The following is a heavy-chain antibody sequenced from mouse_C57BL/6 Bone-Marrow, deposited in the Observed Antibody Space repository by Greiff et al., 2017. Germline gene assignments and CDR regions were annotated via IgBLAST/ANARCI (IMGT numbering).Heavy chain of an antibody. Sequence: VKLVESGAELARPGASVKLSCKASGYTFTSYGISWVKQSTGQGLEWIGEIYPRSGNTYYNEKFKGKATLTADKSSSTAYMELRSLTSEDAAVYFCASPYYYGSSSAWFAYWGQGTLVTVSA. CDR2: IYPRSGNT. CDR3: ASPYYYGSSSAWFAY. J-gene: IGHJ3*01. V-gene: IGHV1-81*01. CDR1: GYTFTSYG. D-gene: IGHD1-1*01.